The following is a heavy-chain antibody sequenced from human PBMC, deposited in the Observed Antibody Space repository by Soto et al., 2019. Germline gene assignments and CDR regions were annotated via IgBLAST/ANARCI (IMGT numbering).Heavy chain of an antibody. CDR1: GDTVSSNRAA. Sequence: SQTLSLTCAISGDTVSSNRAAWNWIRQSPSRGLEWLGRTYYRTRWYNDYAVSVKGRITINPDPSRNQFYLQVNSVTSEDTAVYYCAAATRGYLYYGLGVWGQGTTVTVSS. CDR2: TYYRTRWYN. V-gene: IGHV6-1*01. D-gene: IGHD5-12*01. J-gene: IGHJ6*02. CDR3: AAATRGYLYYGLGV.